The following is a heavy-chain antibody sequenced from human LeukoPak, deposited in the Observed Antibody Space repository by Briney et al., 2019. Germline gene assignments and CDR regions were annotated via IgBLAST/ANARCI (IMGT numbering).Heavy chain of an antibody. V-gene: IGHV3-30*02. CDR2: IRFDGSNK. D-gene: IGHD6-13*01. CDR3: AKSASGYSSSWYCFDY. CDR1: GFTFSSYG. Sequence: GGSLRLSCAASGFTFSSYGIHWVRQAPGKGLEWVAFIRFDGSNKYYADSVKGRFTISRDNSKNTLCLQMNSLRTEDTAVYYCAKSASGYSSSWYCFDYWGQGTLVTVSS. J-gene: IGHJ4*02.